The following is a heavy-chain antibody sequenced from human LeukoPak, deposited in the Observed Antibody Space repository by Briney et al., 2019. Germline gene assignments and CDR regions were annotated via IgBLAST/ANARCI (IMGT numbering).Heavy chain of an antibody. CDR3: ARDLLTRVQYSYGLSY. CDR2: INPNSGGT. Sequence: GASVKVSCKASGYTFSGYYMHWVRQAPGQGLEWMGWINPNSGGTNYAQKFQGRVTMTRDTSISTAYMELSRLRSDDTAVYYCARDLLTRVQYSYGLSYWGQGTLVTVSS. V-gene: IGHV1-2*02. J-gene: IGHJ4*02. CDR1: GYTFSGYY. D-gene: IGHD5-18*01.